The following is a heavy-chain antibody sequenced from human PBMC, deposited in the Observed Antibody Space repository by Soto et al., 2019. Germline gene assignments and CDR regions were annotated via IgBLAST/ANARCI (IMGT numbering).Heavy chain of an antibody. J-gene: IGHJ6*02. V-gene: IGHV1-18*01. CDR1: GYTFSAYG. D-gene: IGHD3-22*01. CDR2: ITPNNGNT. Sequence: GSVKVSCKGSGYTFSAYGITWVRQAPGQGLEWMGWITPNNGNTKYAQNLQGRVIMTTDTYTTTAYMELRSLRSDDTAVYYCAITYYYDGSDYYLDALDVWGQGTTVTVSS. CDR3: AITYYYDGSDYYLDALDV.